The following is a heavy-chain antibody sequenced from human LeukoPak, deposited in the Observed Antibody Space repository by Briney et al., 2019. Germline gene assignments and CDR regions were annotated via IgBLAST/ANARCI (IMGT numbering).Heavy chain of an antibody. V-gene: IGHV4-38-2*02. CDR1: GYSISSGYY. Sequence: PSETLSLTCTVSGYSISSGYYWGWIRQPPGKGLEWIGSGSTYYNPSLKSRVTISVDRSKNQFSLKLSSVTAADTAVYYCARHGGTRVTLVEVYYFDYWGQGTLVTVSS. D-gene: IGHD4-11*01. CDR3: ARHGGTRVTLVEVYYFDY. J-gene: IGHJ4*02. CDR2: SGST.